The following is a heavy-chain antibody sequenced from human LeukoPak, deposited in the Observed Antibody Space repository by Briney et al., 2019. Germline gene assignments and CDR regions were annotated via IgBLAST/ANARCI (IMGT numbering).Heavy chain of an antibody. CDR3: ASAGAKIAAAGTDY. CDR1: GYTFTSYG. V-gene: IGHV1-18*01. CDR2: ISAYNGNT. D-gene: IGHD6-13*01. Sequence: GASVKVSCKASGYTFTSYGISWVRQAPGQGLEWMGWISAYNGNTNYAQKFQGRVTMTRDTSISTAYMELSRLRSDDTAVYYCASAGAKIAAAGTDYWGQGTLVTVSS. J-gene: IGHJ4*02.